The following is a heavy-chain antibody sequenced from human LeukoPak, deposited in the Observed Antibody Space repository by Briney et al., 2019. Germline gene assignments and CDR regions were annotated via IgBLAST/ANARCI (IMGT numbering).Heavy chain of an antibody. CDR1: GLAFSSHW. D-gene: IGHD3-16*01. J-gene: IGHJ4*02. V-gene: IGHV3-7*01. CDR2: INQDGSRK. Sequence: GGSLGLSCAAPGLAFSSHWMNWVRKAPGKGLDWVAIINQDGSRKSSADSVKGRFTISRDNAKNLLYLQMNSLRAEDTAVYYCARDPGWGALDHWGQGTLVTVS. CDR3: ARDPGWGALDH.